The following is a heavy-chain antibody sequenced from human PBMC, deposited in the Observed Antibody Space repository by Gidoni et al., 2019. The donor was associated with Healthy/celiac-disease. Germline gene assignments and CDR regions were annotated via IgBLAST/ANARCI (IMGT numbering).Heavy chain of an antibody. CDR1: GGSISRSSYY. J-gene: IGHJ6*02. V-gene: IGHV4-39*01. Sequence: QLQLQESGPGLVKPSETLSLTCTVPGGSISRSSYYWGWIRQPPGKGLEWIGSIYYSGSTYYNPSLKSRVTISVDTSKNQFSLKLSSVTAADTAVYYCARRTFDGGYPYYYGMDVWGQGTTVTVSS. CDR3: ARRTFDGGYPYYYGMDV. CDR2: IYYSGST. D-gene: IGHD3-16*01.